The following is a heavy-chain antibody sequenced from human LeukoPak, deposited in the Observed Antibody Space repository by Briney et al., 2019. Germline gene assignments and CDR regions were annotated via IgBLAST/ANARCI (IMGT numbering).Heavy chain of an antibody. CDR2: ISSSSGHI. CDR1: GFTFSSYN. D-gene: IGHD4-23*01. CDR3: AKVLLRWQTTYWYFDL. V-gene: IGHV3-21*04. Sequence: GGSLRLSCAASGFTFSSYNMNWVRQAPGKGLEWVSSISSSSGHIYYADSVKGRFTISRDNSKNTLYLQMNSLRAEDTAVYYCAKVLLRWQTTYWYFDLWGRGTLVTVSS. J-gene: IGHJ2*01.